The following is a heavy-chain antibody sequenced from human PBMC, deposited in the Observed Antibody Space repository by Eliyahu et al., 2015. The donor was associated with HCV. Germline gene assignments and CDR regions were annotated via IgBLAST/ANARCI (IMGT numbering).Heavy chain of an antibody. CDR2: ISGSSSTT. J-gene: IGHJ4*02. D-gene: IGHD3-16*02. Sequence: EVHLVESGGGLVQPGEXLRLSXAASGFTFNIYSMSWVRQTPGKGLEWVSYISGSSSTTYYADSVKGRFTISRDDAKNSVYLQMNSLRDEDTAVYYCARIFGESSSYWGQGTLVTVSS. CDR1: GFTFNIYS. V-gene: IGHV3-48*02. CDR3: ARIFGESSSY.